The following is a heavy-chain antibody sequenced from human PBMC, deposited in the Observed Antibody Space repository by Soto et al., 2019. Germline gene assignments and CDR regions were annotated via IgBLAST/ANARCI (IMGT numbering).Heavy chain of an antibody. V-gene: IGHV1-69*12. CDR1: GGTFSNYA. J-gene: IGHJ2*01. Sequence: QVQLVQSGAEVKKPGSSVKVSCKASGGTFSNYAISWVRQAPGQGLEWMGGIIPIFGTANYAQKFQGRVTITADVTMRTAYMELSRLRSEDTAVYYCAQTLGLAVAGPGRFDLWGRGTLVTVSS. CDR2: IIPIFGTA. CDR3: AQTLGLAVAGPGRFDL. D-gene: IGHD6-19*01.